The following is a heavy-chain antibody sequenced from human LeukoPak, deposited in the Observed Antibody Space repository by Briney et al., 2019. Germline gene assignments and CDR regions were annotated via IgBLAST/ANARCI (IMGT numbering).Heavy chain of an antibody. CDR3: ARVRGYYDSSGYDY. CDR1: GASISGYY. Sequence: SETLSLTCTVSGASISGYYWSWIRQPPGKGLEWIGYIYYSGSTNYNPALKSRVTISEDTSKNQISLKLSSVTAADTAVYYCARVRGYYDSSGYDYWGQGTLVTVSS. D-gene: IGHD3-22*01. V-gene: IGHV4-59*01. J-gene: IGHJ4*02. CDR2: IYYSGST.